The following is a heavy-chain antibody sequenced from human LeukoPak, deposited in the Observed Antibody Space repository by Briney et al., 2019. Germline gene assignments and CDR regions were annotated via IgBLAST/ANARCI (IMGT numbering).Heavy chain of an antibody. CDR2: ISGVADRT. D-gene: IGHD6-19*01. CDR3: AKVAGYSSGSYADY. V-gene: IGHV3-23*01. J-gene: IGHJ4*02. Sequence: GGSLRLSCAASGFTFSSYAMSWVRQAPGKGLEWVSAISGVADRTYYADSVKGRFTISRDNSKNMLYLQMNSLRAEDTAVYYCAKVAGYSSGSYADYWGQGTLVTVSA. CDR1: GFTFSSYA.